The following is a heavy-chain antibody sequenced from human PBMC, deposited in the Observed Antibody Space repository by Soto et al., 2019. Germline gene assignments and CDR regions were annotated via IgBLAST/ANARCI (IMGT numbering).Heavy chain of an antibody. CDR2: ISYSGTT. CDR1: GGSISGYY. J-gene: IGHJ4*02. CDR3: ARHNSYSPPDY. V-gene: IGHV4-59*08. Sequence: QVQLQESGPGLVKPSETLSLTCTVSGGSISGYYWSWIRQPPGKGLQWIAYISYSGTTNYNPSLKSRLTILADTSKNQLSLRLSSVTAADTAVYYCARHNSYSPPDYWGRGTLVTVSS. D-gene: IGHD6-13*01.